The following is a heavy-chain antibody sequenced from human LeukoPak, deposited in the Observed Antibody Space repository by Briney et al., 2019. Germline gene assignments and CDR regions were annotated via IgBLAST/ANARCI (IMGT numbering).Heavy chain of an antibody. V-gene: IGHV3-74*01. J-gene: IGHJ1*01. Sequence: PGGSLRLSCAASGLTFSSYSMHWVGQAPGKGLVWVSRINNDGSSTRYADSVKGRFTISRDNAKKMLYLQMNSLRAEDTAVYYCATAYSSSWPVVEHWGQGTLVTVSS. CDR3: ATAYSSSWPVVEH. D-gene: IGHD6-13*01. CDR1: GLTFSSYS. CDR2: INNDGSST.